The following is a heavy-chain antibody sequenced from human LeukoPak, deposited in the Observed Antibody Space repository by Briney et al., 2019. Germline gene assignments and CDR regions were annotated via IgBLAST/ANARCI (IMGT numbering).Heavy chain of an antibody. CDR2: ISAYNGNT. CDR3: ARDPYDYGDYRNFDY. V-gene: IGHV1-18*04. Sequence: GASVKVSCKASGYTFNSYGISWVRQAPGQGLEWMGWISAYNGNTNYAQKLQGRVTMTTDTSTSTAYMELRSLRSDDTAVYYCARDPYDYGDYRNFDYWGQGTLVTVSS. D-gene: IGHD4-17*01. J-gene: IGHJ4*02. CDR1: GYTFNSYG.